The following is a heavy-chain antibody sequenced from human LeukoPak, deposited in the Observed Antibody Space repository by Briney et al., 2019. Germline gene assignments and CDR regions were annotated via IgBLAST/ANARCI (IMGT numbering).Heavy chain of an antibody. CDR1: GFSFSEYY. CDR3: ARVRGGYCSGGSCYSAFDI. Sequence: GGSLRLSCAASGFSFSEYYMSWIRQAPGKGLEWVSCISSGSSYTNYTDSVKGRFTISRDNAQNSLYLQMNSLRAEDTAVYYCARVRGGYCSGGSCYSAFDIWGQGTMVTVSS. V-gene: IGHV3-11*06. J-gene: IGHJ3*02. CDR2: ISSGSSYT. D-gene: IGHD2-15*01.